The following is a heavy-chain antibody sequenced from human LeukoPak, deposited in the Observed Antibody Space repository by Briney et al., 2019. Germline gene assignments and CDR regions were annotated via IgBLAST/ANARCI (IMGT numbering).Heavy chain of an antibody. CDR3: ATYRQVLLPFES. J-gene: IGHJ4*02. CDR2: ISSGGSTI. CDR1: GFTFSDYY. Sequence: GGSLRLSCAASGFTFSDYYINWIRQAPGKGLEWVSYISSGGSTIYYADSVKGRFTISRDNAKNTLYLQMNSLRAEDTAIYYCATYRQVLLPFESWGQGTLVTVSS. D-gene: IGHD2-8*02. V-gene: IGHV3-11*01.